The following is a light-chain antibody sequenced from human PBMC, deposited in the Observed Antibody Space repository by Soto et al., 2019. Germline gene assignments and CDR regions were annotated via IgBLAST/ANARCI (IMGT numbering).Light chain of an antibody. CDR2: AAS. J-gene: IGKJ1*01. CDR3: LQHNSHPWT. CDR1: QDIRNG. V-gene: IGKV1-17*01. Sequence: DIQMTQSPSSLSASVGDRVTITCRASQDIRNGLGWYQQKPGKAPKRLISAASSLQSGVPSRFSGSGSGTEFTLTISSLQPEDFATYYCLQHNSHPWTFGQGTKVDIK.